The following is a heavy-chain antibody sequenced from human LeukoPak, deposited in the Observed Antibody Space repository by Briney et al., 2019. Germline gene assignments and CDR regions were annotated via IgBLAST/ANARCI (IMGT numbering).Heavy chain of an antibody. CDR3: ARVPYVGSYYGRYYFDY. Sequence: ASMKVSCKASGYTFTSYDINWARQATGQGLEWMGWVNPNSGNTGYAQKFQGRVTMTRNTSISTAYMELSSLRSEDTAVYYCARVPYVGSYYGRYYFDYWGQGTLVTVFS. V-gene: IGHV1-8*01. CDR2: VNPNSGNT. J-gene: IGHJ4*02. CDR1: GYTFTSYD. D-gene: IGHD1-26*01.